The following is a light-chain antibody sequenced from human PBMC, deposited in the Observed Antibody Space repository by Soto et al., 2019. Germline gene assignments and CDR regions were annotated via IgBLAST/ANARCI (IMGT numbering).Light chain of an antibody. Sequence: EIVLTQSPGTLSLSPGERATLSCRASQSVSSSYLAWYQHKPGQAPRRLIYGASSRATGIPDRFSGSGSGTDFTLTSSRLEPDDFAVYYCQQDDSSPLTFGGGTKVEIK. CDR3: QQDDSSPLT. V-gene: IGKV3-20*01. J-gene: IGKJ4*01. CDR2: GAS. CDR1: QSVSSSY.